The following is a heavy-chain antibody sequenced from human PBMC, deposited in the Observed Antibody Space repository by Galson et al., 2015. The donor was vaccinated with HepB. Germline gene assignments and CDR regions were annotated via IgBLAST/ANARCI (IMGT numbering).Heavy chain of an antibody. CDR2: ISSSSSYT. J-gene: IGHJ5*02. D-gene: IGHD7-27*01. V-gene: IGHV3-11*06. Sequence: SLRLSCAASGFTFSDYYMSWIRQAPGKGLEWVSYISSSSSYTNYADSVKGRFTISRDNAKNSLCLQMNSLRAEDTAVYYCARVGMGIWFDPWGQGTLVTVSS. CDR1: GFTFSDYY. CDR3: ARVGMGIWFDP.